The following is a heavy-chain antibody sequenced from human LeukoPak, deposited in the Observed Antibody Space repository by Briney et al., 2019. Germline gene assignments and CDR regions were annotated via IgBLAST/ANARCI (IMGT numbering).Heavy chain of an antibody. J-gene: IGHJ3*02. CDR2: ISSSSSTI. CDR3: ASFSDFWSGANDAFDI. V-gene: IGHV3-48*01. Sequence: PGGSLRLSCAASGFTFSSYSMNWVRQAPGKGLEWVSYISSSSSTIYYADSVKGRFTISRDNAKNSLYLQMNSLRAEDTAVYYCASFSDFWSGANDAFDIWGQGTMVTVSS. D-gene: IGHD3-3*01. CDR1: GFTFSSYS.